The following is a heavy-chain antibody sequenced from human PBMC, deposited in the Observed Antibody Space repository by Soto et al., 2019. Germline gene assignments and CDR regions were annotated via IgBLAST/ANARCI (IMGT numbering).Heavy chain of an antibody. J-gene: IGHJ4*02. Sequence: EVQLVESGGGLLQPGGSLKLSCAASGFTFSVSAMHWLRQASGKGLEWVGRIRSKANSYATEYAASVKGRFTISRDDTKNTAYLEMNSLKTEDTAMYYCTSPGNDFSGGYSGVDYWGQGTLVTVSS. CDR2: IRSKANSYAT. D-gene: IGHD3-3*01. CDR1: GFTFSVSA. CDR3: TSPGNDFSGGYSGVDY. V-gene: IGHV3-73*02.